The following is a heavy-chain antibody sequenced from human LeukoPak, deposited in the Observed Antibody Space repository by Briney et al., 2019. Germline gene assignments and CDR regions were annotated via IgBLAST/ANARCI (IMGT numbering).Heavy chain of an antibody. V-gene: IGHV3-11*01. Sequence: GGSLRLSCAASGFTFSDYYMSWIRQAPGKGLEWVSYISSSGSTIYYADSVKGRFTISRDNAKNSLYLQMNSLRAEDTAVYYCARESRQYCSSTSCYVYADAFDIWGQGTMVTVSS. CDR3: ARESRQYCSSTSCYVYADAFDI. CDR1: GFTFSDYY. D-gene: IGHD2-2*01. CDR2: ISSSGSTI. J-gene: IGHJ3*02.